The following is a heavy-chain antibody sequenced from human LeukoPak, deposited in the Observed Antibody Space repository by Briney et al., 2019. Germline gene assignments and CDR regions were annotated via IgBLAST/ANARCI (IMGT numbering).Heavy chain of an antibody. CDR1: GFTFGDYA. V-gene: IGHV3-49*03. CDR3: TRERDYTDEY. CDR2: IRGKGSGGST. Sequence: GRSLRLSCTASGFTFGDYAMSWIRQAPAKGLEWVGFIRGKGSGGSTEYAASVKGRFTISRDDSRSMAYLQMDGLRTEDTAVYYCTRERDYTDEYWGQGTLVTVSS. D-gene: IGHD4-11*01. J-gene: IGHJ4*02.